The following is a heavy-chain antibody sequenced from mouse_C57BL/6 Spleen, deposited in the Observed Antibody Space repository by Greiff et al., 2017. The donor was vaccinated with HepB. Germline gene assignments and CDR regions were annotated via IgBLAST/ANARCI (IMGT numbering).Heavy chain of an antibody. J-gene: IGHJ4*01. CDR3: ARGNFKAMDY. D-gene: IGHD2-1*01. CDR1: GFTFSSYA. V-gene: IGHV5-4*03. CDR2: ISDGGSYT. Sequence: EVTLVESGGGLVKPGGSLKLSCAASGFTFSSYAMSWVRQTPEKRLEWVATISDGGSYTYYPDNVKGRFTISRDNAKNNLYLQMSHLKSEDTAMYYCARGNFKAMDYWGQGTSVTVSS.